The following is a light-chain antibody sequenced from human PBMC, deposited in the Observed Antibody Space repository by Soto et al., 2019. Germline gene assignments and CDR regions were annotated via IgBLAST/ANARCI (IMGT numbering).Light chain of an antibody. CDR3: MQPLQSWT. CDR1: RSLLHSNGYNY. V-gene: IGKV2-28*01. Sequence: VMTQSPRSLPVTPVGPASISCSSSRSLLHSNGYNYLDWYLQKPGQSPQLLIYLGSNRASGVPDRFSGSGSGTDFTLKISRVEAEDVGVYYCMQPLQSWTFGQGTKVDI. CDR2: LGS. J-gene: IGKJ1*01.